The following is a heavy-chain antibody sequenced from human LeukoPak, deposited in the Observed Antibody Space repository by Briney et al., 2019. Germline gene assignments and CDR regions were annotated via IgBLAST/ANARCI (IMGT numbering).Heavy chain of an antibody. D-gene: IGHD4-17*01. CDR2: IIPIFGTA. V-gene: IGHV1-69*13. Sequence: SVKVSCKASGGTFSSYAISWVRQAPGQGLEWMGGIIPIFGTANCAQKFQGRVTITADESTSTAYMELSSLRSEDTAVYYCASSSNPGPVTDAFDIWGQGTMVTVSS. J-gene: IGHJ3*02. CDR3: ASSSNPGPVTDAFDI. CDR1: GGTFSSYA.